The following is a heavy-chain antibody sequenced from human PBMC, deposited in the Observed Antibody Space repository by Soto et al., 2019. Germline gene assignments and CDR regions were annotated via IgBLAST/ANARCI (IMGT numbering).Heavy chain of an antibody. V-gene: IGHV3-30*03. Sequence: PGGSLRLSCAASGFTFSSYGMHWVRQAPGKGLEWVAVISYDGSNKYYADSVKGRFTISRDNSKNTLYLQMNSLRAEDTAVYYCASRPTWIGEFDYWGQGTLVTVS. J-gene: IGHJ4*02. D-gene: IGHD5-12*01. CDR2: ISYDGSNK. CDR3: ASRPTWIGEFDY. CDR1: GFTFSSYG.